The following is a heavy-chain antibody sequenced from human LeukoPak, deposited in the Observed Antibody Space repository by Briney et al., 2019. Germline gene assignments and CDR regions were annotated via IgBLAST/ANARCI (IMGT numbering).Heavy chain of an antibody. Sequence: QAGGSLRLSCAASGFTFSSYGMHWVRQAPGKGLEWVSAISGSGGSTYYADSVKGRFTISRDNSKNTLYLQMNSLRAEDTAVYYCAKGETWVATRDIDYWGQRTLVTVSS. J-gene: IGHJ4*02. CDR1: GFTFSSYG. V-gene: IGHV3-23*01. CDR3: AKGETWVATRDIDY. D-gene: IGHD1-26*01. CDR2: ISGSGGST.